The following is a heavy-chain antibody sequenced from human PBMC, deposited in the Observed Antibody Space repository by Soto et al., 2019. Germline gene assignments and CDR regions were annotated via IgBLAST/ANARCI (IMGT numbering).Heavy chain of an antibody. J-gene: IGHJ5*02. V-gene: IGHV4-38-2*01. CDR2: IYRGGST. CDR3: ARVGPWVPYYYDSSPYTFENWFAP. Sequence: SETLSLTCAVSGYSISSGYYWGWLRQPPGKGLEWIGSIYRGGSTYYNPSLNSRVTLSIDMTNNHVSLILNSVTAADTAVYYCARVGPWVPYYYDSSPYTFENWFAPWGQGTLVTVHS. D-gene: IGHD3-22*01. CDR1: GYSISSGYY.